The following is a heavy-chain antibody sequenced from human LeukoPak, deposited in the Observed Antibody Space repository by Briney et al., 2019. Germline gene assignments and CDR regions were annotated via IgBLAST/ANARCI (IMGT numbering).Heavy chain of an antibody. V-gene: IGHV4-39*01. D-gene: IGHD3-9*01. J-gene: IGHJ3*01. Sequence: SETLSLTCTVSGGSISSSSYYWGWIRQPPGKGLEWIGSIYYSGSTYYNPSLKSRVTISVDTSKNQFSLKLSSVTAADTAVYYGARLMEYYDILTGAYAFDFWGQGTMVTVSS. CDR2: IYYSGST. CDR3: ARLMEYYDILTGAYAFDF. CDR1: GGSISSSSYY.